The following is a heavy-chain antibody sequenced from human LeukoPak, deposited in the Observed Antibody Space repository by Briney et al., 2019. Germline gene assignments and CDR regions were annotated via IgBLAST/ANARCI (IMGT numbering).Heavy chain of an antibody. D-gene: IGHD5-12*01. CDR1: GFTFSSYA. Sequence: GGSLRLSCAASGFTFSSYAMSWVRQAPGKGLEWVSGISGSGGSTYYADSVKGRFTISRDNSKNTLYLQMNSLRAEDTAVYYCAKNRQPSDGSGYYPLDFWGQGTPVTVSS. CDR3: AKNRQPSDGSGYYPLDF. J-gene: IGHJ4*01. CDR2: ISGSGGST. V-gene: IGHV3-23*01.